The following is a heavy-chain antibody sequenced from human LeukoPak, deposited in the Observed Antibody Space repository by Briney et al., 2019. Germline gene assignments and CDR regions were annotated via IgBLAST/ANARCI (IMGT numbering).Heavy chain of an antibody. CDR3: ARALSYRGFYLVHYYYGMDV. J-gene: IGHJ6*02. Sequence: SVKVSCRASGGTFISYAIRWVRQAPGQGLEWMGGIIPIFGTANYAQKFQGRVTITADESTSTAYMELSSLRSEDTAVYYCARALSYRGFYLVHYYYGMDVWGQGTTVTVSS. CDR2: IIPIFGTA. V-gene: IGHV1-69*13. CDR1: GGTFISYA. D-gene: IGHD2/OR15-2a*01.